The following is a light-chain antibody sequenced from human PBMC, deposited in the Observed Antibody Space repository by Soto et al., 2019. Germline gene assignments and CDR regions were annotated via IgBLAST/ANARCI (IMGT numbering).Light chain of an antibody. V-gene: IGKV3-20*01. Sequence: EIVLTQSPGTLSLSPGERATLSCRASQSVTSSYLAWYQLKPGQAPRVLIYCASNRATGIQDRLSGSGSGTYFTLNISSLEPEDFAVSFCQQYGNSPPNCFGQGTKVEI. CDR1: QSVTSSY. CDR2: CAS. J-gene: IGKJ2*03. CDR3: QQYGNSPPNC.